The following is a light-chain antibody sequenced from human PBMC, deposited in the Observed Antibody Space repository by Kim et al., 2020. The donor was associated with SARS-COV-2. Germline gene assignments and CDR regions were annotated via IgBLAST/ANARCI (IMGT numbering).Light chain of an antibody. V-gene: IGLV3-25*02. CDR3: HSADNSGDWV. J-gene: IGLJ3*02. Sequence: SYELTQSPPVSVSPGQTASITCSGDALPRHFAYWYQQKPGQAPLLVIHRTTERPSGIPERFSGSSAGTTVTLTISAVQAEEEADYYCHSADNSGDWVFGGRAQRTVL. CDR2: RTT. CDR1: ALPRHF.